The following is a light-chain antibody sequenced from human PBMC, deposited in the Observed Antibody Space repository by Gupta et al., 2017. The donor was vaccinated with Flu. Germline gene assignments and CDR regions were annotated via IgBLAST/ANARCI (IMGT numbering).Light chain of an antibody. V-gene: IGLV2-14*01. CDR2: DVS. Sequence: QSALTQPASVSGSPGQSITTSCTGPSSDVGGYNYVSWYQQRPGKAPKLMIYDVSNRPSGVSNRFSGSKSGNTASLTISGLQAEDETDYYCSSYTDTSTFYVFGTGTKVTVL. J-gene: IGLJ1*01. CDR3: SSYTDTSTFYV. CDR1: SSDVGGYNY.